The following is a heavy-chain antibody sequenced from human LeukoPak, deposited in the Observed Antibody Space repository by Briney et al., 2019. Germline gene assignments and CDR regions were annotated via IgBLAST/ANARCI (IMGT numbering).Heavy chain of an antibody. CDR1: GYSFTSYW. V-gene: IGHV5-10-1*01. Sequence: GESLKISCKGSGYSFTSYWISWVRQMPGKGLEWMGRIDPSDSYTNYSPSFQGHVTISVDKSISTAYLQWSSLKASDTAMYYCGRRLQRHFDYWGQGTLVTVSS. D-gene: IGHD2-15*01. CDR2: IDPSDSYT. CDR3: GRRLQRHFDY. J-gene: IGHJ4*02.